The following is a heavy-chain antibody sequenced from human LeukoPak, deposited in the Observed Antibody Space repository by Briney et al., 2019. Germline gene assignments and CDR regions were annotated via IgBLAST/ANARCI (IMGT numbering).Heavy chain of an antibody. CDR2: IYYSGST. CDR3: ARQGYSSSWYTRGSAFDI. Sequence: PSETLSLTCAVSGGSISSYYWSWIRQPPGMGLEWIGYIYYSGSTNYNPSLKSRVTISVDTSKNQFSLRLSSVTAADTAVYYCARQGYSSSWYTRGSAFDIWGQGTMVTVSS. J-gene: IGHJ3*02. V-gene: IGHV4-59*08. D-gene: IGHD6-13*01. CDR1: GGSISSYY.